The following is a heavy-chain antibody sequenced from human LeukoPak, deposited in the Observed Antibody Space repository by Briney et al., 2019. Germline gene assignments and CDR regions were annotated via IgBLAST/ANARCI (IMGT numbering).Heavy chain of an antibody. J-gene: IGHJ3*01. Sequence: GGSLRLSCAASGLTFSRFAMSWVRQAPGKGLEWVSTISGSGDTTYYADSVKGRFTISRDNSKNTLYLEMNSLRAEDTAVYYCARAPSNSWHLFDLWGQGTMVTVSS. CDR1: GLTFSRFA. CDR2: ISGSGDTT. CDR3: ARAPSNSWHLFDL. V-gene: IGHV3-23*01. D-gene: IGHD2-2*01.